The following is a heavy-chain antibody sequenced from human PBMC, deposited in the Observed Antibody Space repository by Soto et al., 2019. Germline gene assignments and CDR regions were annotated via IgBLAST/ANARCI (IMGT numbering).Heavy chain of an antibody. V-gene: IGHV1-46*01. Sequence: QVQLLQSGAEVKKPGASAKVSCKASGYSFTNYYLHWVRQAPGQGLEWMGITNPSSGGTTKAQKFQDRVTMTRDTSTSTVYMELSSLRCEDTAIYFCARSGGGAIDYGGQGTLVTVSS. CDR1: GYSFTNYY. CDR3: ARSGGGAIDY. J-gene: IGHJ4*02. D-gene: IGHD2-21*01. CDR2: TNPSSGGT.